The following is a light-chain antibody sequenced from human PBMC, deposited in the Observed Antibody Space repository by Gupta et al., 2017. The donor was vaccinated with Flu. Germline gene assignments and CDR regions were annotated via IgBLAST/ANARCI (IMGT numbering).Light chain of an antibody. Sequence: EIVMTPSPATLSVSPGERATLSCRASQSVSSDLAWYQQKRGQPPSLLIYGASARAPGTPARFSGSGSGTEFSLTISSLQSEDVVIYYCQQYKSGPLTFGGGTKVEIK. CDR2: GAS. V-gene: IGKV3-15*01. CDR3: QQYKSGPLT. J-gene: IGKJ4*01. CDR1: QSVSSD.